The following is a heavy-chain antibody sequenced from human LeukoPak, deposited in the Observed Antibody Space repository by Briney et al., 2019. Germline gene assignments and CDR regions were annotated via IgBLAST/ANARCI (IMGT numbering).Heavy chain of an antibody. J-gene: IGHJ4*02. V-gene: IGHV3-30*03. CDR3: ARDGLVVTASTD. D-gene: IGHD2-21*02. CDR1: GFTFSSYG. CDR2: ISYDGSNK. Sequence: PGGSLRLSCAASGFTFSSYGMHWVRQAPGKGLEWVAVISYDGSNKYYADSVKGRFTISRDNAKNSLYLQMNSLRAEDTAVYYCARDGLVVTASTDWGQGTLVTVSS.